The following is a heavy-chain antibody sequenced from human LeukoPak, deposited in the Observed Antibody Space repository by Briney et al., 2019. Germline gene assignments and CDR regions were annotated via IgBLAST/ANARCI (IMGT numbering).Heavy chain of an antibody. J-gene: IGHJ4*02. Sequence: PSETLSLTCAVYGGSFSGYYWSWIRQPPGKGLEWIGYIYYSGSTNYNPSLKSRVTISVDTSKNQFSLKLSSVTAADTAVYYCARDTSLAYWGQGTLVTVSS. D-gene: IGHD3-16*01. CDR1: GGSFSGYY. CDR3: ARDTSLAY. V-gene: IGHV4-59*01. CDR2: IYYSGST.